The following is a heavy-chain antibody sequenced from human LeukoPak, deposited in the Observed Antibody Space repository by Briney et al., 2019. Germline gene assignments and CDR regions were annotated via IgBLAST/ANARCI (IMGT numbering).Heavy chain of an antibody. CDR2: IHYSGST. Sequence: SETLSLTCTVSGGSITSYYWHWIRQPPGKGLEWIGYIHYSGSTDYNPSLRSRVTISVDTSKNQFSLNLRSVTAADTAVYYCARDKVPGDYWGQGTLVTVSS. V-gene: IGHV4-59*01. J-gene: IGHJ4*02. CDR3: ARDKVPGDY. CDR1: GGSITSYY.